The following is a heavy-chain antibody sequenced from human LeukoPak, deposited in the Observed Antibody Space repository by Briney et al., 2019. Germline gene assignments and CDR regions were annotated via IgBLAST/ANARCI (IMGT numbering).Heavy chain of an antibody. CDR2: IIPIFGTA. D-gene: IGHD3-22*01. CDR3: ASRHDSSGYYYVRPPFDY. Sequence: AASVKVSCKASGGTFSSYAISWVRQAPGQGLEWMGGIIPIFGTANYAQKFQGRVTITADKSTSTAYMELSSLRSEDTAVYYCASRHDSSGYYYVRPPFDYWGQGTLVTVSS. J-gene: IGHJ4*02. CDR1: GGTFSSYA. V-gene: IGHV1-69*06.